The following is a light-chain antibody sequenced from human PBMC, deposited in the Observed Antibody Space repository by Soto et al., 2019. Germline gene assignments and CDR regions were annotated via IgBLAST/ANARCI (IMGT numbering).Light chain of an antibody. V-gene: IGKV3-11*01. CDR2: DAS. CDR1: QSVSSY. CDR3: QQRAKWPLT. Sequence: EIVLTQSPATLSLSPGERATLSCRASQSVSSYFAWYQQKPGQAPRLLIYDASNRATGIPARFSGSGSGTDVTLTISSREPEDVAVYYCQQRAKWPLTFGQGTRVEIK. J-gene: IGKJ1*01.